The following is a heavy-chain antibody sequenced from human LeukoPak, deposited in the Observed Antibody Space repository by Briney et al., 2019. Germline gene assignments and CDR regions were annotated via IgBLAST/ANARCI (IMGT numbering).Heavy chain of an antibody. CDR2: IYYSGST. D-gene: IGHD3-22*01. Sequence: SETLSLTCTVSGGSISSYYWSWIRQPPGKGLEWIGYIYYSGSTNYNPSLKSRVTISVDTSKNQFSLKLSSVTAADTAVYYCAGGGPPNYYDSSGYFVLDYWGQGTLVTVSS. J-gene: IGHJ4*02. V-gene: IGHV4-59*01. CDR1: GGSISSYY. CDR3: AGGGPPNYYDSSGYFVLDY.